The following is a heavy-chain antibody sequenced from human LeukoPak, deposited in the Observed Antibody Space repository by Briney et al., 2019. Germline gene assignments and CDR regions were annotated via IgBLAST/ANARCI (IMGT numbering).Heavy chain of an antibody. J-gene: IGHJ5*02. CDR2: INHSGST. CDR1: GGSFSGYY. V-gene: IGHV4-34*01. D-gene: IGHD3-9*01. Sequence: SETLSLTCAVYGGSFSGYYWSWIRQPPGKGLEWIGEINHSGSTNYNPSLKSRVTISVDTSKNQFSLKLSSVTAADTAVYYCARGRRSGGRYFDWLTARTKPRPANWFDPWGQGTLVTVSS. CDR3: ARGRRSGGRYFDWLTARTKPRPANWFDP.